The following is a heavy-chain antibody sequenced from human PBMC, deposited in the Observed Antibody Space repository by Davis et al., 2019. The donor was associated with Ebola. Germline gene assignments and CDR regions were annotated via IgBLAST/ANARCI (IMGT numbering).Heavy chain of an antibody. CDR1: GYTFTSYG. Sequence: ASVKVSCKASGYTFTSYGISWVRQAPGQRLEWMGWISAYNGHTMYVQKVQDRVTITRDTSASTAYMELSSLRSDDTAVYYCAREIAPNWFDPWGQGTLVTVSS. D-gene: IGHD2/OR15-2a*01. J-gene: IGHJ5*02. CDR3: AREIAPNWFDP. CDR2: ISAYNGHT. V-gene: IGHV1-18*04.